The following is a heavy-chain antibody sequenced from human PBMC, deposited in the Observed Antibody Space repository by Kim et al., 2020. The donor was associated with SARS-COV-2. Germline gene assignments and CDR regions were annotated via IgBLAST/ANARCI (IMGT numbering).Heavy chain of an antibody. Sequence: ASVKVSCKASGYTFTGYYMHWVRQAPGQGLEWMGWINPNSGGTNYAQKFQDRVTMTRDTSISTAYMELSRLRSDDTAVYYCARDLLLWFGELETVWGQGTLVTVSS. CDR1: GYTFTGYY. CDR3: ARDLLLWFGELETV. J-gene: IGHJ4*02. V-gene: IGHV1-2*02. CDR2: INPNSGGT. D-gene: IGHD3-10*01.